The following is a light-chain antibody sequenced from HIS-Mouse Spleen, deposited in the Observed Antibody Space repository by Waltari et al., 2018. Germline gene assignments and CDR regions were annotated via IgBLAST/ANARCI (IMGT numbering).Light chain of an antibody. CDR1: NIGSKS. J-gene: IGLJ1*01. V-gene: IGLV3-21*03. CDR2: DDS. Sequence: SYVLTQPPSVSVAPGKTARITCGGNNIGSKSVHWYQQKPGQAPVLVVDDDSDRPSGGPERFSGSNSGNTATLTISRVEAGDEADYYCQVWDSSSDHPYVFGTGTKVTVL. CDR3: QVWDSSSDHPYV.